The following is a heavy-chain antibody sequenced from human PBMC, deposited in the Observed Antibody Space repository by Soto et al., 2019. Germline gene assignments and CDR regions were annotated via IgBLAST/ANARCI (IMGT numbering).Heavy chain of an antibody. V-gene: IGHV1-69*02. CDR2: IIPILGIA. CDR1: GGTFSSYT. Sequence: QVQLVQSGAAVKKPGSSVKVSCKASGGTFSSYTISWVRQAPGQGLEWMGRIIPILGIANYAQKFQGRVTITADKSTSTAYMELSSLRSEDTAVYYCARAYYYGSGSTPPVDYWGQGTLVTVSS. J-gene: IGHJ4*02. D-gene: IGHD3-10*01. CDR3: ARAYYYGSGSTPPVDY.